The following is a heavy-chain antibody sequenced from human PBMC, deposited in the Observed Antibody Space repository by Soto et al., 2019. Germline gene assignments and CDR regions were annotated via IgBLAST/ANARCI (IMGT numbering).Heavy chain of an antibody. CDR1: GFAVGAGG. D-gene: IGHD2-8*01. Sequence: PGGSVRLSCASSGFAVGAGGRSCVRKAPGKGLEWVSTITTSGGNTYYADSVQGRFTISRDNSKNTLYLQMNSLRAEDTAVYYCAGRYCTNGVCYTNYYYYIDVWGKGTTVTVSS. J-gene: IGHJ6*03. CDR3: AGRYCTNGVCYTNYYYYIDV. V-gene: IGHV3-23*01. CDR2: ITTSGGNT.